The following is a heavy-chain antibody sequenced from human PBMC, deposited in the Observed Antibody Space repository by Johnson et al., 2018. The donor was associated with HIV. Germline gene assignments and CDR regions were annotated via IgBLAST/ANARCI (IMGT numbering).Heavy chain of an antibody. CDR2: ISGSGGST. CDR1: GFTFSSYA. Sequence: VQLVESGVGLVQPGGSLRLSCAASGFTFSSYAMSWVRQAPGKGLEWVSTISGSGGSTYYADSVKGRLTISRDNPKNTLYLQMNSLRAEDTAVYYCAKDAYCSGGRCYGFGAFDIWGQGTMVTVSS. D-gene: IGHD2-15*01. CDR3: AKDAYCSGGRCYGFGAFDI. J-gene: IGHJ3*02. V-gene: IGHV3-23*04.